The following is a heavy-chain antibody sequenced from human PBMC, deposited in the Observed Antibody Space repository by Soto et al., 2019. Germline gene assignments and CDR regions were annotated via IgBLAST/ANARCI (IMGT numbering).Heavy chain of an antibody. CDR2: VYHSGFV. CDR1: GDSISSRYW. CDR3: AKDKSMAQYYFDY. V-gene: IGHV4-4*02. Sequence: PSETLSLTCTVSGDSISSRYWWTWVRQPPGKGLEWLGEVYHSGFVSYNPSLESRVTISVDNSKNTLYLQMNSLRAEDTAVYYCAKDKSMAQYYFDYWGQGTLVTVSS. J-gene: IGHJ4*02.